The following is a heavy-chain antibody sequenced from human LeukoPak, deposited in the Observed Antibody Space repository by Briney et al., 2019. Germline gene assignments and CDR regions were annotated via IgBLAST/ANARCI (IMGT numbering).Heavy chain of an antibody. D-gene: IGHD3-9*01. CDR2: IKHDGGDK. CDR1: GFTFSNYW. CDR3: ARGGNFDILTGYSFDY. V-gene: IGHV3-7*03. J-gene: IGHJ4*02. Sequence: GRSLTLSCAASGFTFSNYWMSWVRQPPGKGMEWVANIKHDGGDKHYVDSVKGRFTIARDSAKNSLNLQMYSLRAEDTAVYYCARGGNFDILTGYSFDYWGQGTLVTVSS.